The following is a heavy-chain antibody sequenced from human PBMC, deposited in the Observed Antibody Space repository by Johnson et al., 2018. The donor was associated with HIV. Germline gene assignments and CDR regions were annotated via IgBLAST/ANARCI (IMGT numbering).Heavy chain of an antibody. CDR3: AREEYSSSWYEGLFGLRWTM. CDR2: IRSKTYGGTT. Sequence: VQLVESGGGVVQPGGSLRLSCAASGFTFNNYGMHWVRQAPGKGLEWIGFIRSKTYGGTTKYAASVTGRFTISRDDSKSIAYLQMNSLRAEDTAVYYCAREEYSSSWYEGLFGLRWTMWG. CDR1: GFTFNNYG. J-gene: IGHJ1*01. D-gene: IGHD6-13*01. V-gene: IGHV3-71*02.